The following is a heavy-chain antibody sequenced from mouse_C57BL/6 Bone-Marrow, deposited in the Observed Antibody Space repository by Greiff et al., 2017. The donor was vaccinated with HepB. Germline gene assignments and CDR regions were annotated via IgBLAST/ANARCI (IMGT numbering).Heavy chain of an antibody. V-gene: IGHV5-17*01. CDR2: ISSGSSTI. D-gene: IGHD1-1*01. J-gene: IGHJ3*01. Sequence: EVMLVESGGGLVKPGGSLKLSCAASGFTFSDYGMHWVRQAPEKGLEWVAYISSGSSTIYYADTVKGRFTISRDNAKNTLFLQMTSLRSEDTAMYYCARDYYGSRGDWFAYWGQGTLVTVSA. CDR1: GFTFSDYG. CDR3: ARDYYGSRGDWFAY.